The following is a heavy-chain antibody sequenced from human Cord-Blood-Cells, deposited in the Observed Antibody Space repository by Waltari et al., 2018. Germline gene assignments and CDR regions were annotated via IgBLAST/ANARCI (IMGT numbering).Heavy chain of an antibody. Sequence: QLQLQQWGAGLLKPSETLSLTCAVYGGSFSASYWRGIRQPTGNGLEWIGEINHSGSTNYNPSLKSRVTISVDTSKNQFSLKLSSVTAADTAVYYCARGWRYCSSTSCYYYYGMDVWGQGTTVTVSS. CDR1: GGSFSASY. D-gene: IGHD2-2*01. J-gene: IGHJ6*02. V-gene: IGHV4-34*01. CDR3: ARGWRYCSSTSCYYYYGMDV. CDR2: INHSGST.